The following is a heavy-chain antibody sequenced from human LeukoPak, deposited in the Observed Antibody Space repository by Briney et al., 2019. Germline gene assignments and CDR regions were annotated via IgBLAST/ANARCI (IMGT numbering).Heavy chain of an antibody. CDR2: ISYDGSNK. V-gene: IGHV3-30*18. Sequence: PGRSLRLSCAASGFTFSSYGMHWVRQAPGKGLEWGAVISYDGSNKYYADSVKGRFTISRDNSKNTLYLQMNSLRAEDTAVYYCANVYGRGSSWPFDYWGQGTLVTVSS. J-gene: IGHJ4*02. CDR1: GFTFSSYG. CDR3: ANVYGRGSSWPFDY. D-gene: IGHD6-13*01.